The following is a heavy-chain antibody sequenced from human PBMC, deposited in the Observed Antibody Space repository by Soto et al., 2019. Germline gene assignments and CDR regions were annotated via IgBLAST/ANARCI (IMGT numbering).Heavy chain of an antibody. CDR3: ASRPEGNIAAAGSEYYFDY. D-gene: IGHD6-13*01. V-gene: IGHV1-69*06. CDR2: IIPIFGTA. J-gene: IGHJ4*02. Sequence: ASVNVSCKASGGTFSSYAISWVRQAPGQGLEWMGGIIPIFGTANYAQKFQGRVTTTADKSTSTAYMELSSLRSEDTAVYYCASRPEGNIAAAGSEYYFDYWGQGTLVTVSS. CDR1: GGTFSSYA.